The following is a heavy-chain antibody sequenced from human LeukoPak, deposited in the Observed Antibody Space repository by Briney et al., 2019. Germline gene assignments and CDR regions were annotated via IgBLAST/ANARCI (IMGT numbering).Heavy chain of an antibody. D-gene: IGHD3-10*01. CDR3: ARERWYGSGSYWPKYFDY. CDR2: IYHSGST. J-gene: IGHJ4*02. V-gene: IGHV4-4*02. CDR1: GGSISSSNW. Sequence: SGTLSLTCAVSGGSISSSNWWSWVRQPPGKGLEWIGEIYHSGSTNYNPSLKSRVTISVDKSKNQFSLKLSSVTAADTAVYYCARERWYGSGSYWPKYFDYWGQGTLVTVSS.